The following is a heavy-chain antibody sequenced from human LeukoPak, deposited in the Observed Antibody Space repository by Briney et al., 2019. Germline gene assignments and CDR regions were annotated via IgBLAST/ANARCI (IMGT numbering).Heavy chain of an antibody. CDR1: GGTFSSYA. CDR3: ARGDIQSLRFDP. CDR2: IIPILGIA. Sequence: SVKVSCKASGGTFSSYAISWVRQAPGQGLEWMGRIIPILGIANYAQKFQGRVTITADKSTSTAYMELSSLRSEDTAVYYCARGDIQSLRFDPWGQGTLVTVSS. D-gene: IGHD2-15*01. J-gene: IGHJ5*02. V-gene: IGHV1-69*04.